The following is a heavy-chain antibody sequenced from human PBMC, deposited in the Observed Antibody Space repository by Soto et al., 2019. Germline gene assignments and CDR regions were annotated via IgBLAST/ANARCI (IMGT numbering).Heavy chain of an antibody. V-gene: IGHV4-31*03. J-gene: IGHJ3*02. CDR1: GGSISSGGYY. CDR2: IYYSGST. CDR3: ARAVRGGDDAFDI. D-gene: IGHD7-27*01. Sequence: QVQLQESGPGLVKPSQTLSLTCTVSGGSISSGGYYWSWIRQHPGKGLEWIGYIYYSGSTYYNPSLKSRVTISVDTSKNLFSLKLSSVTAADTVVYYCARAVRGGDDAFDIWGQGTMVTVSS.